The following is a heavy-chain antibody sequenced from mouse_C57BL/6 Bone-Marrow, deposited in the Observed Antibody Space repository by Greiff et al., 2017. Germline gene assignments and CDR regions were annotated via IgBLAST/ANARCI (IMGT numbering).Heavy chain of an antibody. CDR1: GFSLTSYG. J-gene: IGHJ3*01. CDR3: ARKGRFAY. V-gene: IGHV2-2*01. CDR2: IGSGGST. D-gene: IGHD3-3*01. Sequence: QVQLKQSGPGLVQPSQSLSITCTVSGFSLTSYGVHWVRQSPGKGLEWLGVIGSGGSTDYNAAFISRLSISKDNSKSQVFFKMNSLQADDTAIYYWARKGRFAYWGQGTLVTVSA.